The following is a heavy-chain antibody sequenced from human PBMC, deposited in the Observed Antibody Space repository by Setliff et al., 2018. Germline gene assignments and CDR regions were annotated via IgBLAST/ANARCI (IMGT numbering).Heavy chain of an antibody. CDR1: GFTFSTYA. D-gene: IGHD7-27*01. J-gene: IGHJ4*02. CDR2: IRNDGATT. V-gene: IGHV3-48*01. CDR3: VRDLHWGFDY. Sequence: GGSLRLSCAASGFTFSTYALSWVRQAPGKGLEWLSNIRNDGATTSYADSVKGRFTISRDNVKNSLFLQINSPRAEDTAVYYCVRDLHWGFDYWGLGTLVTVSS.